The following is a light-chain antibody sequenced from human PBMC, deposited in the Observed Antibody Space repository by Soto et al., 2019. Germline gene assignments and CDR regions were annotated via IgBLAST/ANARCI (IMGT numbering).Light chain of an antibody. CDR2: KAS. J-gene: IGKJ2*01. Sequence: DIQMTQSPSTLSASVGDRVTITCRASQSILTWVAWHQQKPGKAPKLLIYKASTLERGVPSRFNGSGSGAQFTLTIDSLQPDDFSTYYCQQSDSTPYTFGQGTKVDIK. V-gene: IGKV1-5*03. CDR3: QQSDSTPYT. CDR1: QSILTW.